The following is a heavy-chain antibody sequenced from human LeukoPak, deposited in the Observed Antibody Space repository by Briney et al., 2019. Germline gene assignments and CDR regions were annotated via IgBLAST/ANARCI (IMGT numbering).Heavy chain of an antibody. V-gene: IGHV3-33*06. CDR3: AKDRSAYYYDSSGPKDY. CDR2: IWYDGSNK. J-gene: IGHJ4*02. CDR1: GFTFSSYG. Sequence: PGRSLRLSCAASGFTFSSYGMHWVRQAPGKGLEWVAAIWYDGSNKYYADSVKGRFTISRDNSKNTLYLQMNSLRAEDTAVYYCAKDRSAYYYDSSGPKDYWGQGTLVTVSS. D-gene: IGHD3-22*01.